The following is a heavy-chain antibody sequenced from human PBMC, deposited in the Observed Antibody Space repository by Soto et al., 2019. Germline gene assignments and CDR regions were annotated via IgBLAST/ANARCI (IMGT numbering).Heavy chain of an antibody. V-gene: IGHV3-13*01. J-gene: IGHJ5*02. CDR2: IESDGDA. D-gene: IGHD3-16*01. Sequence: EVQLVESGGGLVQPGGSLRLSCTASGFTFSSHDMHWVRQVTGKGLEWVSGIESDGDAKYLASVKGRFSISRENAKNSLHLQMNSLRADDTAVYYCARVRIEGVTWNWFDTWGQGSLVTVCS. CDR3: ARVRIEGVTWNWFDT. CDR1: GFTFSSHD.